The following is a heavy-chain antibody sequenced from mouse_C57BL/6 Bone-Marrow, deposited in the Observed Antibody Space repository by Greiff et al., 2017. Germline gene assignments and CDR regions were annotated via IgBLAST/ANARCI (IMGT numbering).Heavy chain of an antibody. CDR3: ARRDGLSMDY. CDR1: GYTFTNYW. CDR2: IYPGGGYT. V-gene: IGHV1-63*01. J-gene: IGHJ4*01. D-gene: IGHD2-3*01. Sequence: VQLQQSGAELVRPGTSVKMSCKASGYTFTNYWIGWAKQRPGHGLEWIGDIYPGGGYTNYNEKFKGKATLTADKSSSTAYMQFSSLTSEDSAIYYCARRDGLSMDYWGQGTSVTVSS.